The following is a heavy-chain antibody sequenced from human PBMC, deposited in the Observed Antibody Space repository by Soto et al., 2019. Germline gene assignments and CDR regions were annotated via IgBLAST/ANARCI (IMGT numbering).Heavy chain of an antibody. D-gene: IGHD3-22*01. CDR2: IIPILGIA. Sequence: ASVKVSCKASGGTFSSYTISWVRQAPGQGLEWMGRIIPILGIANYAQKFQGRVTITADKSTSTAYMELSSLRSEDTAVYYCAKERNNYYDSSGYHPAYFDYWGQGTLVTVSS. J-gene: IGHJ4*02. V-gene: IGHV1-69*04. CDR3: AKERNNYYDSSGYHPAYFDY. CDR1: GGTFSSYT.